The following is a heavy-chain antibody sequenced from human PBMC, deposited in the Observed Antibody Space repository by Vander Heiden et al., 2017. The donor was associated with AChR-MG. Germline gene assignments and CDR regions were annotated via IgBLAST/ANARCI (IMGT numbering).Heavy chain of an antibody. CDR1: GLTFSSYA. CDR2: ISYDGSNK. V-gene: IGHV3-30-3*01. J-gene: IGHJ4*02. CDR3: ASPKLQWLILPPGN. D-gene: IGHD6-19*01. Sequence: QVQLVESGGGVVQPGRSLRLSCAAPGLTFSSYAIHWVRPAPGKGLEWVAVISYDGSNKYYADSVKGRFTISRDNSKNTLYLQMNSLRVEDTAVYYCASPKLQWLILPPGNWGQGTLVTVSS.